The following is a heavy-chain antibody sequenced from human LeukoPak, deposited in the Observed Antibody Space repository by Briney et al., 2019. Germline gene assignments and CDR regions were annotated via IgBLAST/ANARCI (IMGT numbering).Heavy chain of an antibody. CDR3: ARGLAYYYDSSGHSYY. D-gene: IGHD3-22*01. J-gene: IGHJ4*02. CDR1: GGSISSSNG. V-gene: IGHV4-4*02. Sequence: PSETLSLTCAVSGGSISSSNGWSWVRQPPGKGLEWIGEIYHSGSTNYNPSIKSRVTISVDKSKNHFSLKLSSVTAADTAVYYCARGLAYYYDSSGHSYYWGQGTLVTVSS. CDR2: IYHSGST.